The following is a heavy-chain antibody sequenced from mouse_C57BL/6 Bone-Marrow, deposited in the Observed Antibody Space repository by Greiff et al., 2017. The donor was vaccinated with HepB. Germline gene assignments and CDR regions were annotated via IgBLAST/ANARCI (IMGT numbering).Heavy chain of an antibody. CDR1: GFTFSSYA. V-gene: IGHV5-4*03. Sequence: EVKLVESGGGLVKPGGSLKLSCAASGFTFSSYAMSWVRQTPEKRLEWVATISDGGSYTYYPDNVKGRFTISRDNAKNTLYLQMRHLKSEDTAMYYCARREGNYLYYAMDYWGQGTSVTVSS. CDR2: ISDGGSYT. D-gene: IGHD2-1*01. CDR3: ARREGNYLYYAMDY. J-gene: IGHJ4*01.